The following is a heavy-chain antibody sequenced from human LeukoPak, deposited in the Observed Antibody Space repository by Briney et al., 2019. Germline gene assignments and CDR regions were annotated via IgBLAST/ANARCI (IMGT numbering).Heavy chain of an antibody. CDR2: IGGRGGSA. J-gene: IGHJ6*03. D-gene: IGHD3-9*01. V-gene: IGHV3-23*01. Sequence: GGSLRLSCAASGFTFSSYGMSWVRQAPGKGLEWVSSIGGRGGSAYYADSVKGRFTVSRDNSKNTLYLRMNSLRAEDTAVYYCAKQGRDWLRDYYYYMDVWGKGTTVTISS. CDR1: GFTFSSYG. CDR3: AKQGRDWLRDYYYYMDV.